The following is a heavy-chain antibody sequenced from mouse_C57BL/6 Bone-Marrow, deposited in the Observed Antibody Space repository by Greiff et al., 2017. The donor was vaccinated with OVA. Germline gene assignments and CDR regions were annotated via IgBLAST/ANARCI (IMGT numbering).Heavy chain of an antibody. D-gene: IGHD4-1*01. V-gene: IGHV1-22*01. CDR3: ARGGNWVWYFDV. J-gene: IGHJ1*03. CDR2: INPNNGGT. CDR1: GYTFTDYN. Sequence: VQLQQSGPELVKPGASVKMSCKASGYTFTDYNMHWVKQSHGKSLEWIGYINPNNGGTSYNQKFKGKATLTVNKSSSTAYMELRSLTSEDSAVYYCARGGNWVWYFDVWGTGTTVTVSS.